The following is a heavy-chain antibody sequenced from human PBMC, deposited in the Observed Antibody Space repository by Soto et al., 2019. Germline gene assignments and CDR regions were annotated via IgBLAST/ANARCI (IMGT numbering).Heavy chain of an antibody. J-gene: IGHJ4*02. CDR2: IIPIFGTA. CDR1: GGTFSSYA. V-gene: IGHV1-69*06. CDR3: AAGIVRLLKYYFDY. Sequence: GASVKVSCKASGGTFSSYAISWVRQAPGQGLEWMGGIIPIFGTANYAQKFQGRVTITADKSTSTAYMELSSLRSEDTAVYYCAAGIVRLLKYYFDYWGQGTLVTVSS. D-gene: IGHD4-17*01.